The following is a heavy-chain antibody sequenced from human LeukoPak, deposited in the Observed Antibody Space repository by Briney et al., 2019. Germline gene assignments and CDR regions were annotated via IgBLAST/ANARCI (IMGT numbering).Heavy chain of an antibody. V-gene: IGHV3-30*02. CDR1: GFTFSTYG. J-gene: IGHJ6*03. Sequence: PGGSLRLSCAASGFTFSTYGMHWVRQAPGKGLEWVAFIRYDAINKYYADSVKGRFTISRDNSRNTLYLQMNSLRAEDTAVYYCARLMWELPPHYYYMDVWGKGTTVTISS. CDR2: IRYDAINK. D-gene: IGHD1-26*01. CDR3: ARLMWELPPHYYYMDV.